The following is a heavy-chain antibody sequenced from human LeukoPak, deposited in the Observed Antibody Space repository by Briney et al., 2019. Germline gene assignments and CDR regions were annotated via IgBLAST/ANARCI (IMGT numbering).Heavy chain of an antibody. CDR3: ARAYDQYFDY. CDR1: GYTFTGYY. J-gene: IGHJ4*02. Sequence: ASVKVSCKASGYTFTGYYMHWVRQAPGQGFEWMGIIDPGGDRKDYAQKFQGRVTITRDTSTSAVYMEVSSLRSEDTAVYYCARAYDQYFDYWGQGTLVTVSS. V-gene: IGHV1-46*01. D-gene: IGHD3-22*01. CDR2: IDPGGDRK.